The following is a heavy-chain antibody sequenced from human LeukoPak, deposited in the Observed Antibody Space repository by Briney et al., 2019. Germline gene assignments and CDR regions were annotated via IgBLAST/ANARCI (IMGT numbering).Heavy chain of an antibody. J-gene: IGHJ4*02. CDR1: GGSFSGYY. V-gene: IGHV4-34*01. D-gene: IGHD5-18*01. CDR2: INHSGST. CDR3: ARGRRYSYGYNY. Sequence: SETLSLTCTVYGGSFSGYYWSWIRQPPGKGLEWIGEINHSGSTNYNPSLKSRVTISVDTSKNQFSLKLSSVTAADTAVYYCARGRRYSYGYNYWGQGTLVTVSS.